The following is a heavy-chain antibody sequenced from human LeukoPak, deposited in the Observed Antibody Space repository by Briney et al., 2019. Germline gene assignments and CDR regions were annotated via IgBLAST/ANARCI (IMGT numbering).Heavy chain of an antibody. CDR2: MNPNSGNT. J-gene: IGHJ4*02. Sequence: ASVKVSCKASGYTFTSYGINWVRQATGQGLEWMGWMNPNSGNTGYAQKFQGRVTMTRNTSISTAYMELSSLRSVDTAVYYCAGGPGSGSYDSLSPLDYCGQGTLVTVSS. CDR1: GYTFTSYG. D-gene: IGHD3-10*01. CDR3: AGGPGSGSYDSLSPLDY. V-gene: IGHV1-8*01.